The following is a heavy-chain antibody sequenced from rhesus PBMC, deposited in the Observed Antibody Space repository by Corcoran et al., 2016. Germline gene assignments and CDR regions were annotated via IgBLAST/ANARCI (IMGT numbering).Heavy chain of an antibody. CDR3: ARDIGGDGSN. CDR1: GFTFSDDY. CDR2: IENKATWGKA. D-gene: IGHD4-29*01. V-gene: IGHV3-116*01. J-gene: IGHJ4*01. Sequence: EVQLVESGGGLVQPGGSLRVSCAASGFTFSDDYIQWVRQAPGKGLEWVCFIENKATWGKAESAAALKWRFTISRDDSKILASFQMNSLQAEDTAVYYCARDIGGDGSNWGQGVLVTVSS.